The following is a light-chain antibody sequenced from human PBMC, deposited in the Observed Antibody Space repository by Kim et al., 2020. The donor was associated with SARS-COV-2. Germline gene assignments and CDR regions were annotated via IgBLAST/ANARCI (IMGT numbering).Light chain of an antibody. CDR1: SGSIASNY. Sequence: VTISCTGSSGSIASNYVQWYQQRPGSAPTTVIYEDNQRPSGVPDRFSGSIDSSSNSASLTISGLKTEDEADYYCQSYDSSNHVVFGGGTKLTVL. J-gene: IGLJ2*01. V-gene: IGLV6-57*02. CDR2: EDN. CDR3: QSYDSSNHVV.